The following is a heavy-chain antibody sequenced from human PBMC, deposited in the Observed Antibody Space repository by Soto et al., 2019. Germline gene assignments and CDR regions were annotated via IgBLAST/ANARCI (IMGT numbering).Heavy chain of an antibody. V-gene: IGHV1-69*08. CDR1: GGTFSSYT. D-gene: IGHD5-12*01. CDR3: AREGLGGKVATYGD. J-gene: IGHJ4*02. CDR2: IIPILGIA. Sequence: QVQLVQSGAEVKKPGSSVKVSCKASGGTFSSYTISWVRQAPGQGLEWMGRIIPILGIANYAQKFQGRVTITADKSTSTAYMELSSLRSEDTAVYYCAREGLGGKVATYGDWGQGTLVTVSS.